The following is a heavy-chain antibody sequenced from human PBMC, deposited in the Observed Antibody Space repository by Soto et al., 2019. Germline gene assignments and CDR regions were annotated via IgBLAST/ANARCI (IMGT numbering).Heavy chain of an antibody. CDR3: ARHFPVDHFDY. V-gene: IGHV4-39*01. CDR1: GDSITSNSYF. CDR2: IYYSGST. J-gene: IGHJ4*02. Sequence: SETLSLTCTVSGDSITSNSYFWAWIRQPPGKGLEWIGSIYYSGSTYHNPSLKSRVTISVDRSNNQFSLKLTSVTAADTAVYCCARHFPVDHFDYWGQGALVTVSS. D-gene: IGHD3-9*01.